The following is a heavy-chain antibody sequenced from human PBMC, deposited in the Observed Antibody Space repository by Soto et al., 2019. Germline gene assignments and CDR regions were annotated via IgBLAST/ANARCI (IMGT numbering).Heavy chain of an antibody. D-gene: IGHD3-3*01. J-gene: IGHJ6*02. CDR3: ASVNDFWSGYIRAYYYYGMDV. CDR1: GFILSDCA. Sequence: GGSLRLSCATSGFILSDCAMNWVRQAPGKGLEWVSYISSSSSVIDYADSVKGRFTVSRDNARNSLYLQMNSLRAEDTAVYYCASVNDFWSGYIRAYYYYGMDVWGQGTTVTVSS. CDR2: ISSSSSVI. V-gene: IGHV3-48*01.